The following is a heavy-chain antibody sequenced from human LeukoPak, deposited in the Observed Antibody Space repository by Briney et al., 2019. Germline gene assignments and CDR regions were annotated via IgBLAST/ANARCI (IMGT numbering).Heavy chain of an antibody. D-gene: IGHD3-3*01. J-gene: IGHJ5*02. CDR1: GYTFTSYD. CDR2: MNPNSGNT. Sequence: GASVKVSCKASGYTFTSYDINWVRQATGQGLEWMGWMNPNSGNTGYAQKFQGRVTITRNTSISTAYMELSSLRSEDTAVYYCARFFPQIGVVPNHNWFDPWGQGTLVTVSS. V-gene: IGHV1-8*03. CDR3: ARFFPQIGVVPNHNWFDP.